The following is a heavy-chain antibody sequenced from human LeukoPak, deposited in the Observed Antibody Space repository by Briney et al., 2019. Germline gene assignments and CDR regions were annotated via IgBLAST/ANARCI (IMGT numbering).Heavy chain of an antibody. V-gene: IGHV4-30-2*01. J-gene: IGHJ4*03. CDR3: ARWDDNWKRSRHFDY. Sequence: KASETLSLTCTVSGGSISSGGYYWSWIRQPPGEGLEWIGYIYHSGSTYYNPSLKSRVTISVDRSKNQFSLKLSSVTAADTAVYYCARWDDNWKRSRHFDYWGQGTLVTVSS. CDR1: GGSISSGGYY. D-gene: IGHD1-20*01. CDR2: IYHSGST.